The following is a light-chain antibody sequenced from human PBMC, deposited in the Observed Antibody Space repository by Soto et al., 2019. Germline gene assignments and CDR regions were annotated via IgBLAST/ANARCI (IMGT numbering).Light chain of an antibody. V-gene: IGLV2-14*01. Sequence: QSALTQPASVSGSPGQSITISCTGTSSDVGGYNFVSWYQQHPGTAPKLMIYDVSNRPSGVSIRFSGSKSGNTASLTISGLQAEDEADYYCSSYTSSNTVEFGGGTQLTVL. J-gene: IGLJ3*02. CDR3: SSYTSSNTVE. CDR1: SSDVGGYNF. CDR2: DVS.